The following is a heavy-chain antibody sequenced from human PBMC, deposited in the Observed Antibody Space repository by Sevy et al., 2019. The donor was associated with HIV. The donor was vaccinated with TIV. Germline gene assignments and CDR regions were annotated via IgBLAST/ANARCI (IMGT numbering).Heavy chain of an antibody. CDR3: AKDAVAATPDDAFDI. J-gene: IGHJ3*02. D-gene: IGHD2-15*01. Sequence: GGSLRLSCAASGFTFDDYAMHWVRQAPGKGLEWVSGISWNSGSIGYADSVKGRFIISRDNAKNSLYLQMNSLRAEDTALYYCAKDAVAATPDDAFDIWGQGTMVTVSS. V-gene: IGHV3-9*01. CDR1: GFTFDDYA. CDR2: ISWNSGSI.